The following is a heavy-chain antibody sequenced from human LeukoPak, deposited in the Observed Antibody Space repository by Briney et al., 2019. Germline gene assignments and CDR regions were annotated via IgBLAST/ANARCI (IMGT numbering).Heavy chain of an antibody. CDR1: GITFSGYS. Sequence: QPGGSLRPSCVVSGITFSGYSMIWVRQAPGKGLEWLSFMTTSGNTIFYAESVKDRFTISRDNAKNSLYLQMNSLRAEDTAVYYCARVRDSGYVYFDYWGQGTLVTVSS. V-gene: IGHV3-48*04. D-gene: IGHD5-12*01. J-gene: IGHJ4*02. CDR2: MTTSGNTI. CDR3: ARVRDSGYVYFDY.